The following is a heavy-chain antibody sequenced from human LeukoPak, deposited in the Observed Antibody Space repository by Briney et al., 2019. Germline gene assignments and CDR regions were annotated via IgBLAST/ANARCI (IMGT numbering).Heavy chain of an antibody. CDR2: INPNSGGT. Sequence: ASVKVSCKASGYTFTGYYMHWVRQAPGQGLEWMGWINPNSGGTNYAQKFQGWVTMTRDTSISTAYMELSRLRSDDTAVYYCARDYRMVRGAIRYYYYGMDAWGQGTTVTVSS. CDR3: ARDYRMVRGAIRYYYYGMDA. CDR1: GYTFTGYY. V-gene: IGHV1-2*04. D-gene: IGHD3-10*01. J-gene: IGHJ6*02.